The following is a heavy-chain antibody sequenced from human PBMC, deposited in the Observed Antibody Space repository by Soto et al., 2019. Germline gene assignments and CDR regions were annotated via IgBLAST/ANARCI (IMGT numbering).Heavy chain of an antibody. CDR1: GFTFRSYS. J-gene: IGHJ4*02. D-gene: IGHD6-19*01. CDR3: ARVPVYSSGRPDY. CDR2: ISSSSSTI. V-gene: IGHV3-48*02. Sequence: GGSLRLSCAASGFTFRSYSMNWVRQAPGKGLEWVSYISSSSSTIYNADSVKGRFTISRDNAKNLLYLQMNSLRDEDTAVYYCARVPVYSSGRPDYWGQGILVTVSS.